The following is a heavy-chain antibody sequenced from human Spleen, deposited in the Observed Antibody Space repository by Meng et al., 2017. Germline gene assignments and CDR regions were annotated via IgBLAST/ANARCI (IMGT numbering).Heavy chain of an antibody. CDR3: ARGGIATTGTSA. Sequence: VQLVESGGGVVQPGGSLRPSCAASGFTFRTYGMHWVRQAPGKGLVWVSRINNDGGSRNYADSVKGRFTIARDNAKNTLYLQMNSLRAEDTAVYYCARGGIATTGTSAWGQGTLVTVSS. J-gene: IGHJ5*02. D-gene: IGHD6-13*01. CDR2: INNDGGSR. CDR1: GFTFRTYG. V-gene: IGHV3-74*02.